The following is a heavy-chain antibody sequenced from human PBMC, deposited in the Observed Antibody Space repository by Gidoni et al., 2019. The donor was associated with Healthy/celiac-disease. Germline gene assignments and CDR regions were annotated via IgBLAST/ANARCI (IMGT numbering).Heavy chain of an antibody. CDR2: INPNSGGT. V-gene: IGHV1-2*02. Sequence: QVQLVQSGAEVKKPGASVKVSCKASGYTFTGYYMHWVRPAPGQGLEWMGWINPNSGGTNYAQKFQVTVTMTRDTSISTAYMELSRLRSDDTAVYYCARDPLGVVVPAAGYFDYWGQGTLVTVSS. CDR1: GYTFTGYY. J-gene: IGHJ4*02. D-gene: IGHD2-2*01. CDR3: ARDPLGVVVPAAGYFDY.